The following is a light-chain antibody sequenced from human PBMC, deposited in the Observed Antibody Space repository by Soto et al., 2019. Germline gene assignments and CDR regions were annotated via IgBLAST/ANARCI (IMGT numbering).Light chain of an antibody. CDR1: QSVSSY. J-gene: IGKJ3*01. CDR2: DAS. Sequence: EIVLTQSPATLSLSPGERATLSCRASQSVSSYLAWYQQKPGQAPRLLIYDASNRATGIPARFSGSGSGTDFTLTISILEPEDFAVYYCQQRSNWPAFTFGPGTKVDIK. CDR3: QQRSNWPAFT. V-gene: IGKV3-11*01.